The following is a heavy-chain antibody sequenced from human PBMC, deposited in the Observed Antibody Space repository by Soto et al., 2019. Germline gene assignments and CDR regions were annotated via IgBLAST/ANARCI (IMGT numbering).Heavy chain of an antibody. CDR1: GYTFTSYD. Sequence: ASVKVSCKASGYTFTSYDINWVRQATGQGLEWMGWMNPNSGNTGYAQKFQGRVTMTRNTSISTAYMELSSLRSEDTAVYYCARRGVVPAATGYYYYYMDVWGKGTTVTVSS. V-gene: IGHV1-8*01. D-gene: IGHD2-2*01. CDR3: ARRGVVPAATGYYYYYMDV. CDR2: MNPNSGNT. J-gene: IGHJ6*03.